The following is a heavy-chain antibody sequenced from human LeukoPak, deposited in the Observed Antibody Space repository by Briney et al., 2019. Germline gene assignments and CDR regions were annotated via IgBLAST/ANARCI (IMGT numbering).Heavy chain of an antibody. CDR3: AGRVWDTAMVNFDY. Sequence: AGGTLRLSCAASGFTFSNYGLSWVRQAPGKGLEWVSGITGSGGSTYYADSVKGRFTISRDNSKNTLYLQMNSLRAEDTAVYYCAGRVWDTAMVNFDYWGQGTLVTVSS. D-gene: IGHD5-18*01. CDR1: GFTFSNYG. V-gene: IGHV3-23*01. J-gene: IGHJ4*02. CDR2: ITGSGGST.